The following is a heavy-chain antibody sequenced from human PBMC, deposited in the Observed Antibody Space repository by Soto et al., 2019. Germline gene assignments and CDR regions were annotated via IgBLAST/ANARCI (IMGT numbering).Heavy chain of an antibody. Sequence: GGSLRLSCAASGFTFSNYDMTWVRQAPGKGLEWVSGISGSGGRTYYEDSVKGRFTISRDNSKNTLYLQMNSLRAEDTAVYYCAKVEGVVAGQLLRSANGPIDYWGQGTLVTVSS. CDR1: GFTFSNYD. D-gene: IGHD2-15*01. V-gene: IGHV3-23*01. CDR2: ISGSGGRT. CDR3: AKVEGVVAGQLLRSANGPIDY. J-gene: IGHJ4*02.